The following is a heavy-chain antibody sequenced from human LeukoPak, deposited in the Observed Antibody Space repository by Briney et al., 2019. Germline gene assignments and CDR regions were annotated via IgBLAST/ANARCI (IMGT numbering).Heavy chain of an antibody. J-gene: IGHJ6*02. CDR1: GGTFSSYA. CDR2: IIPIFGTA. D-gene: IGHD3-10*01. V-gene: IGHV1-69*13. CDR3: AGRITMVRGVIIGGLDV. Sequence: GASVKVSCKASGGTFSSYAISWVRQAPGQGLEWMGGIIPIFGTANYAQKFQGRVTITADESTSTAYTELSSLRSEDTAVYYCAGRITMVRGVIIGGLDVWGQGTTVTVSS.